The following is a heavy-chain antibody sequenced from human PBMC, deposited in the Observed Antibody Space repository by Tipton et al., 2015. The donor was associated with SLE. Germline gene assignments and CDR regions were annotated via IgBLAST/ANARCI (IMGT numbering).Heavy chain of an antibody. J-gene: IGHJ5*02. D-gene: IGHD1-7*01. Sequence: GSLRLSCAASGFTFSSYSMNWVRQAPGKGLEWVSSISSSSSYIYYADSVKGRFTISRDNAKNSLYLQMNSLRAEDTAVYSCAKWAGTTRRHHNWFDPWGQGTLVTVSS. CDR1: GFTFSSYS. V-gene: IGHV3-21*04. CDR3: AKWAGTTRRHHNWFDP. CDR2: ISSSSSYI.